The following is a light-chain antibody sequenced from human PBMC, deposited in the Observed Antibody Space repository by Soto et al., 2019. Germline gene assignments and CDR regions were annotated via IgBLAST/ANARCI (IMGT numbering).Light chain of an antibody. V-gene: IGKV3-20*01. CDR1: QSVRSSY. J-gene: IGKJ3*01. CDR2: GAS. CDR3: QQYGNAPFT. Sequence: EIVLTQSPGTLSLSPGERATLSCRSSQSVRSSYLAWYQQKPGQAPRLLIYGASTRATGIPDRISGSGSGTDFTLTISRLEPEDFAVYYCQQYGNAPFTFGPGTKVDIK.